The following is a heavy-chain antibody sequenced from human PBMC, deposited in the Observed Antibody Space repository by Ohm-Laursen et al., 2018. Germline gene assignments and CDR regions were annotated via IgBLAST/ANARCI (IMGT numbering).Heavy chain of an antibody. V-gene: IGHV3-23*01. CDR2: ISGSGGST. Sequence: SLRLSCTASGFTFSSYAMSWVRQAPGKGLEWVSAISGSGGSTYYADSVKGRFTISRDNAKNSLYLQMNSLRAEDTAVYYCARDYSLRLIDYWGQGTLVTVSS. D-gene: IGHD2-15*01. CDR3: ARDYSLRLIDY. J-gene: IGHJ4*02. CDR1: GFTFSSYA.